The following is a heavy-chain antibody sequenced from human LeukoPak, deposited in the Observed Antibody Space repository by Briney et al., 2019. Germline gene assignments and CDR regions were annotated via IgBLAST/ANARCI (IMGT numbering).Heavy chain of an antibody. CDR3: ARDNEAVAGLPSFDY. J-gene: IGHJ4*02. D-gene: IGHD6-19*01. Sequence: PGGSLRLSCAASGITFSSYAMHWVRQAPGKGLEWVAVISYDGSNKYYADSVKGRFTISRDNSKNTLYLQMNSLRAEDTAVYYCARDNEAVAGLPSFDYWGQGTLVTVSS. V-gene: IGHV3-30-3*01. CDR2: ISYDGSNK. CDR1: GITFSSYA.